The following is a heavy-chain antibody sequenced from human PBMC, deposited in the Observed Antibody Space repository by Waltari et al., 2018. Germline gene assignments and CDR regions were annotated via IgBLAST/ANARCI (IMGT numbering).Heavy chain of an antibody. D-gene: IGHD2-15*01. V-gene: IGHV3-23*01. CDR1: GFTFSNFA. J-gene: IGHJ4*02. CDR2: ISGSGGST. Sequence: EVQVLESGGGLVQPGGSLRLSCAASGFTFSNFAMSWVRQAPGKGLEWVSTISGSGGSTDYADSVKGRFPISRDNSKNTLYLQMNSLRGEDTAVYFCAKRLQLFGGSIDYWGQGTLVTVSS. CDR3: AKRLQLFGGSIDY.